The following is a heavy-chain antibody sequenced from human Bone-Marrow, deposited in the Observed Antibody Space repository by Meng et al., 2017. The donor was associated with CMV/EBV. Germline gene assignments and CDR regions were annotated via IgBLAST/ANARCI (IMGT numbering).Heavy chain of an antibody. CDR2: IYPGDSDT. CDR3: ARQEGFDYYGSGSPLDY. D-gene: IGHD3-10*01. J-gene: IGHJ4*02. V-gene: IGHV5-51*01. CDR1: GYSFTSYW. Sequence: GESLKISCKGSGYSFTSYWIGWVRQMPGKGLEWMGIIYPGDSDTRYSPSFQGQVTISADKSITTVYLQWSSLKASDTAMYYCARQEGFDYYGSGSPLDYWGQGTLVTVSS.